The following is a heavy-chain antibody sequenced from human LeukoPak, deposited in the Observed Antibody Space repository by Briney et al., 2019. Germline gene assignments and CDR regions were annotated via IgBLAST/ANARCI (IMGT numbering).Heavy chain of an antibody. CDR1: GFTFDDYG. CDR3: ARVLGYSSGWYTRAYYYYMDV. V-gene: IGHV3-20*04. Sequence: GGSLRLSCAASGFTFDDYGMSWVRQAPGKGLEWVSGINWNGGSTGYADSVKGRFTISRDNAKNSLYLQMNSLRAEDTALYYCARVLGYSSGWYTRAYYYYMDVWGKGTTVTVSS. J-gene: IGHJ6*03. CDR2: INWNGGST. D-gene: IGHD6-19*01.